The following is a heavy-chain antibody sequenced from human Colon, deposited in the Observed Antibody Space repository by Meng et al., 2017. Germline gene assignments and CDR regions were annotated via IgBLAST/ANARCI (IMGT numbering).Heavy chain of an antibody. V-gene: IGHV3-23*01. D-gene: IGHD2-15*01. CDR2: ISGSGIST. Sequence: GGSLRLSCATSGFTFDNFAMSWVRQDRGKGLGWVSAISGSGISTYYAESVKGRFTISRDNSKNTLYLQMNSLRAEDTAIYYCVKDTPVLPGDSLHYFYSDMDVWGQGTTVTVSS. CDR1: GFTFDNFA. J-gene: IGHJ6*02. CDR3: VKDTPVLPGDSLHYFYSDMDV.